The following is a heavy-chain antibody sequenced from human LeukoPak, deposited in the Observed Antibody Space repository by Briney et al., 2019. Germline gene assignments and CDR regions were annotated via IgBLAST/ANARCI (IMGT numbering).Heavy chain of an antibody. Sequence: ASVKVSCKASGYTFTSYDINWVRQATGQGLEWMGWMNPNSGNTGYAQKFQGRVTMTRNTSISTAYMELSSLRSEDTAVYYCARDYDILTGSHYWGQGTLVIVSS. D-gene: IGHD3-9*01. CDR2: MNPNSGNT. CDR1: GYTFTSYD. V-gene: IGHV1-8*01. J-gene: IGHJ4*02. CDR3: ARDYDILTGSHY.